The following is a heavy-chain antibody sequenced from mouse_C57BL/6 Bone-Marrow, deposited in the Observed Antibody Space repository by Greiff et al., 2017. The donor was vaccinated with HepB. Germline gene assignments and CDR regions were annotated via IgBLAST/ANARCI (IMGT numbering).Heavy chain of an antibody. CDR3: ARGDGNPDY. CDR2: ISSGGSYT. Sequence: DVKLVESGGDLVKPGGSLKLSCAASGFTFSSYGMSWVRQTPDKRLEWVATISSGGSYTYYPDSVKGRFTISRDNAKNTLYLQMSSLKSEDTAMYYCARGDGNPDYWGQGTTLTVSS. J-gene: IGHJ2*01. D-gene: IGHD2-1*01. CDR1: GFTFSSYG. V-gene: IGHV5-6*02.